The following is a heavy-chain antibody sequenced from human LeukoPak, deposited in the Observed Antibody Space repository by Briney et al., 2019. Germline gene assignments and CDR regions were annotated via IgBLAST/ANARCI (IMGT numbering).Heavy chain of an antibody. Sequence: GGTLRLSCAASGFTFSSYGMSWVRQATGKGLEWVSAISGSGGSTYYADSVKGRFTISRENAKNSLYLQMNSLRAEDTAVYYCAREITTLLRLGGRAVFDIWGQGTMVTVSS. D-gene: IGHD3-16*01. CDR2: ISGSGGST. CDR1: GFTFSSYG. CDR3: AREITTLLRLGGRAVFDI. J-gene: IGHJ3*02. V-gene: IGHV3-23*01.